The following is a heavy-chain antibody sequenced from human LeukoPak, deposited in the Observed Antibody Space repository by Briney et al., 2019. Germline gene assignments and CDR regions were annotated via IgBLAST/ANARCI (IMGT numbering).Heavy chain of an antibody. D-gene: IGHD4-17*01. CDR2: IYSGGTT. J-gene: IGHJ4*02. CDR1: GFTVSRNY. Sequence: GGSLRLSCAVSGFTVSRNYMSWVLQAPGKGLEWVSLIYSGGTTYYADSVKGRFTISRDNSKNTLYLQMNSLRAEDTAVYYCARRGYGDYAPFDYWGQGTLVTVSS. CDR3: ARRGYGDYAPFDY. V-gene: IGHV3-66*04.